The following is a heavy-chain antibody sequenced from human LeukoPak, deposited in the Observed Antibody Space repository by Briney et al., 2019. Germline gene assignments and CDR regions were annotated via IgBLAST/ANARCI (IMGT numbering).Heavy chain of an antibody. CDR2: ISYDGSNK. D-gene: IGHD4-17*01. J-gene: IGHJ4*02. V-gene: IGHV3-30*01. Sequence: PGGSLRLSCAASGFTFSSYAMHWVRQAPGKGLEWVAVISYDGSNKYYADSVKGRFTISRDNSKNTLYLQMNSLRAEDTAVYYCAREAPTVTTNYLDYWGRGTLVTVSS. CDR3: AREAPTVTTNYLDY. CDR1: GFTFSSYA.